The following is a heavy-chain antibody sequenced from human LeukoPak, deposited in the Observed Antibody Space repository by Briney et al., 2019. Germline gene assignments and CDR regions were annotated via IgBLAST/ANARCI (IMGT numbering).Heavy chain of an antibody. CDR1: GYTFTGYY. Sequence: ASVKVSCKASGYTFTGYYMHWVRQAPGQGLEWMGWINPNSGGTNYVQKFQGRVTMTTDISTSTAYMELRSPRSDDTAMFYCARDLGVDTSMIFFDYWGQGTLVTVSS. V-gene: IGHV1-2*02. CDR2: INPNSGGT. CDR3: ARDLGVDTSMIFFDY. D-gene: IGHD5-18*01. J-gene: IGHJ4*02.